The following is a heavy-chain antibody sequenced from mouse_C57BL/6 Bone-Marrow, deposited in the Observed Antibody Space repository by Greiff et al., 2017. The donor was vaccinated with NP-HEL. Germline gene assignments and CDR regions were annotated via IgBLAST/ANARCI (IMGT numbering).Heavy chain of an antibody. CDR2: IDPSDSYT. CDR1: GYTFTSYW. D-gene: IGHD5-5*01. CDR3: AREGLYLSY. J-gene: IGHJ3*01. V-gene: IGHV1-50*01. Sequence: VQLQQPGAELVKPGASVKLSCKASGYTFTSYWMQWVKQRPGQGLEWIGEIDPSDSYTNYHQKFKGKATLTVDTSASTAYMQLSSLTSEDSAVYYCAREGLYLSYWGQGTLVTVSA.